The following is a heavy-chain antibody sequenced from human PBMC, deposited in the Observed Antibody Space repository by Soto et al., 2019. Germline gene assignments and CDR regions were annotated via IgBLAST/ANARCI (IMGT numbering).Heavy chain of an antibody. V-gene: IGHV1-3*01. Sequence: ASVKVSCKASGYTFTSYAMHWVRQAPGQRLEWMGWINAGNGNTKYSQKFQGRVTITRDTSASTAYMELSSLRSEDTAVYYCARGGGHWYQLLHIRENWFDPWGQGTLVTVSS. CDR3: ARGGGHWYQLLHIRENWFDP. J-gene: IGHJ5*02. CDR1: GYTFTSYA. CDR2: INAGNGNT. D-gene: IGHD2-2*01.